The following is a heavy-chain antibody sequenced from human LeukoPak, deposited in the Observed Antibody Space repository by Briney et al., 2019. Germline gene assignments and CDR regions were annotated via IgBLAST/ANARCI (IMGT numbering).Heavy chain of an antibody. D-gene: IGHD2-15*01. CDR3: ARDGVVAATNRSV. Sequence: SETLSLTCAVYGGSSSGYYWSWIRQPPGKGLEWIGEINHSGSTNYNPSLKSRVTISVDTSKNQFSLKLSSVTAADTAVYYCARDGVVAATNRSVWGQGTLVTVSS. V-gene: IGHV4-34*01. CDR1: GGSSSGYY. J-gene: IGHJ4*02. CDR2: INHSGST.